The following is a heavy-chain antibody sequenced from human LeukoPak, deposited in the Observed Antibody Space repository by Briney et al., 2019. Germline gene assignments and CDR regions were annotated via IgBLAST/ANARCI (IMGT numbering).Heavy chain of an antibody. J-gene: IGHJ5*02. CDR2: ISGSGGST. V-gene: IGHV3-23*01. Sequence: GGSLRLSCAASGFTLSSYAMSWVRQAPGKGLEWVSAISGSGGSTYYADSVKGQFTISRDNSKNTLYLQMNSLRAEDTAVYYCARSIAAANWFDPWGQGTLVTVSS. D-gene: IGHD6-13*01. CDR3: ARSIAAANWFDP. CDR1: GFTLSSYA.